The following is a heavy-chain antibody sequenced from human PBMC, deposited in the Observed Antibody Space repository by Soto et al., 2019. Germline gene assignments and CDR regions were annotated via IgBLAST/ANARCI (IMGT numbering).Heavy chain of an antibody. J-gene: IGHJ4*02. D-gene: IGHD2-15*01. V-gene: IGHV1-18*01. CDR3: VVAAQPYYFDY. Sequence: QVQLVQSGAEVKKPGASVKVSCKASGYTFTSYGIGWVRQAPGQGLEWMGWISAYNGNTNYAQKLQGRVTMTTDTSTSTDYMELRSLRSDDTAVYYCVVAAQPYYFDYWGQGTLVTVSS. CDR2: ISAYNGNT. CDR1: GYTFTSYG.